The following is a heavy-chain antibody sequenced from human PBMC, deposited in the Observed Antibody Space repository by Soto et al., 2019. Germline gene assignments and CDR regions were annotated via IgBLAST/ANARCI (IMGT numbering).Heavy chain of an antibody. Sequence: PSETLSLTCTVSGGSISSSSYYWGWIRQPPGKGLEWIGSIYYSGSTYYNPSLKSRVTISVDTSKNQFSLKLSSVTAADTAVYYCARQALLLWFGELFPNLFDYWGQGTLVTVSS. V-gene: IGHV4-39*01. CDR3: ARQALLLWFGELFPNLFDY. CDR2: IYYSGST. J-gene: IGHJ4*02. D-gene: IGHD3-10*01. CDR1: GGSISSSSYY.